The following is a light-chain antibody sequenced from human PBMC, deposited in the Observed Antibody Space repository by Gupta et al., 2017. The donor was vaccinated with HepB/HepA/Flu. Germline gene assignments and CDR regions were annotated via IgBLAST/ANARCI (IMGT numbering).Light chain of an antibody. CDR2: GAT. CDR3: QQYSDWPFLT. J-gene: IGKJ4*01. V-gene: IGKV3D-15*01. CDR1: QSVDST. Sequence: EIVMTQSPVTLSVSPGERDTLSCRASQSVDSTVSWYQHKPGQAPRVLIYGATTRASGIPARFSGSGSGSEFTLTISSLKSEDFAVYYCQQYSDWPFLTFGGGTKVEIK.